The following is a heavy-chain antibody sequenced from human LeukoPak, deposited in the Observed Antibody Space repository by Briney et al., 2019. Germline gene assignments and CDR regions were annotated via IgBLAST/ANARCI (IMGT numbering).Heavy chain of an antibody. V-gene: IGHV1-18*01. Sequence: GASVKVSCKASGYTFTNFPIGWVRQAPGQGLEWMGWISAYNGYTKYAQKLQGRVTMTTDTSTSTAYMELRSLRSDDTAVYYCARDFEYSRKYNWFDPWGQGTLVTVSS. D-gene: IGHD6-6*01. CDR1: GYTFTNFP. CDR3: ARDFEYSRKYNWFDP. CDR2: ISAYNGYT. J-gene: IGHJ5*02.